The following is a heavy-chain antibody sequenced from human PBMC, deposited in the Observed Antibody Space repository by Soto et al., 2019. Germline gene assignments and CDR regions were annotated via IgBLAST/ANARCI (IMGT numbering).Heavy chain of an antibody. CDR3: LRTTSAFGM. CDR1: GFTLSVYW. Sequence: EVQLVESGGGLVQPGGSLRLSCAASGFTLSVYWMNWVRQAPGKGLEWVANIKQDGSERNYVDSVKGRFTISRDNAKNSVYLQMSSLGVDDTAVYYCLRTTSAFGMCGQGTLVTVSS. V-gene: IGHV3-7*01. J-gene: IGHJ3*02. D-gene: IGHD6-6*01. CDR2: IKQDGSER.